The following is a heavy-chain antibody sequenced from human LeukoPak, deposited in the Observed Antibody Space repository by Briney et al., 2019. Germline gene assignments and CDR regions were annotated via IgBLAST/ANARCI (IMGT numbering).Heavy chain of an antibody. V-gene: IGHV3-23*01. D-gene: IGHD2/OR15-2a*01. CDR2: ISGGGDRT. Sequence: GGSLRLSCAASGFSFTTYAMSWVRQAPGKGLEWVSAISGGGDRTFYAESVKGRFTISRDNYKDTVDLQMNSLRAEDTAIYYCAKEGQFYITPRLDNWGQGTLVTVSS. CDR3: AKEGQFYITPRLDN. J-gene: IGHJ4*02. CDR1: GFSFTTYA.